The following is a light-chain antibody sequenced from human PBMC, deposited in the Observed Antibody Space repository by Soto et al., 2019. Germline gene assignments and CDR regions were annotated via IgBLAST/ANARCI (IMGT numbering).Light chain of an antibody. V-gene: IGKV3-20*01. CDR3: QLDAGSPLP. CDR1: LSVVTF. CDR2: GAS. J-gene: IGKJ5*01. Sequence: TSCTGTLYLSPWARATSYCMASLSVVTFLAWYQQKPGQAPRLLIYGASSRATGIPDRFSGSGSRTDFALTISMRYPDDFSVDYWQLDAGSPLPFGGGTRLEIK.